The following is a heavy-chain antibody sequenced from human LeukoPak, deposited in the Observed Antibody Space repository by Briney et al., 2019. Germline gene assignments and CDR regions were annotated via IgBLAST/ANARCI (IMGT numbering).Heavy chain of an antibody. D-gene: IGHD6-6*01. V-gene: IGHV5-51*01. CDR3: ARPERDPSYAFDI. CDR1: GYSFTSYW. Sequence: GESLKISCKGSGYSFTSYWIGWVRQMPGKGLGWMGIIYPGDSDTRYSPSFQGQVTISADKSISTAYLQWSSLKASDTAMYYCARPERDPSYAFDIWGQGTMVTVSS. CDR2: IYPGDSDT. J-gene: IGHJ3*02.